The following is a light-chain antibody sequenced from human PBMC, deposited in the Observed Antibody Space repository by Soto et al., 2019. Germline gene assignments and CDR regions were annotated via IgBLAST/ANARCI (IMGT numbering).Light chain of an antibody. CDR2: DVT. CDR3: TSYTTRGPHLV. V-gene: IGLV2-14*03. Sequence: QSALTQPASVSGSPGQSITISCTGTTSDVGGYNYVSWYQHHPGKAPKLMIYDVTNRPSGVSNRFSGSKSGNTASLTISGLQAEDEADYYCTSYTTRGPHLVFGAGTKVTV. J-gene: IGLJ3*02. CDR1: TSDVGGYNY.